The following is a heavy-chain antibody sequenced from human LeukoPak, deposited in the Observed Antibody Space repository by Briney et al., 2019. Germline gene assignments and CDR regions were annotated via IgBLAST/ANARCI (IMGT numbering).Heavy chain of an antibody. CDR1: GFTFSSYA. CDR2: ISGSGGST. D-gene: IGHD6-13*01. V-gene: IGHV3-23*01. Sequence: GGSLRLSCAASGFTFSSYAMSWVRQAPGKGLEWVSAISGSGGSTYYADSVKGRFPISRDNSKNTLYLQMNSLRAEDTAVYYCAKPRSAAGTSNWFDPWGQGTLVTVSS. J-gene: IGHJ5*02. CDR3: AKPRSAAGTSNWFDP.